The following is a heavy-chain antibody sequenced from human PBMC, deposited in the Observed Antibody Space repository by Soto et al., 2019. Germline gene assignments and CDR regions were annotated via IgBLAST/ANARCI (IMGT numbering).Heavy chain of an antibody. CDR1: GFTFISYA. CDR3: AKDRGDYGDYVGAFDI. V-gene: IGHV3-23*01. CDR2: ISGSGGST. Sequence: WGSLRLSCAASGFTFISYAIIFFRHSPFKWLEWVSAISGSGGSTYYADSVKGRFTISRDNSKNTLYLQMNSLRAEDTAVYYCAKDRGDYGDYVGAFDIWGQGTMVTVSS. J-gene: IGHJ3*02. D-gene: IGHD4-17*01.